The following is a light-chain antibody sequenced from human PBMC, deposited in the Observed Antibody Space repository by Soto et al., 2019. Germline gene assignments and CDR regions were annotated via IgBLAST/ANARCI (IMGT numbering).Light chain of an antibody. V-gene: IGKV3-20*01. CDR1: QSVSSSY. CDR3: QQYVTSPRT. J-gene: IGKJ1*01. CDR2: ATS. Sequence: EIVLTQSPGTLSLSPGERATLSCRASQSVSSSYLAWYQQKPGQAPRLLMYATSNRATDIPDRFSGSGSGTDFTLTISRLEPEDFAVYSCQQYVTSPRTFVQGTKVEIK.